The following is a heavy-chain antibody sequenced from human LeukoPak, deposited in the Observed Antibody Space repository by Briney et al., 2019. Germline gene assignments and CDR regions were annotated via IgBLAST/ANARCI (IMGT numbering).Heavy chain of an antibody. V-gene: IGHV1-24*01. CDR3: ATLTGYCSGGSCYDAFDI. Sequence: GASVKVSCKVSGYTLTELSMHWVRQAPGKGLEWMGGFDPEDGETIYAQKFQGRVTMTEDTSTDTAYMELSSLRSEDTAVYYCATLTGYCSGGSCYDAFDIRGQGTMVTVSS. CDR2: FDPEDGET. CDR1: GYTLTELS. D-gene: IGHD2-15*01. J-gene: IGHJ3*02.